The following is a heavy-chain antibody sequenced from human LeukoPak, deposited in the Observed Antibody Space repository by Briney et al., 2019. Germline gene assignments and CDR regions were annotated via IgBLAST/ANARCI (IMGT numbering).Heavy chain of an antibody. Sequence: GRSLRLSCAASGFTFDDYAMHWVRQAPGKGLEWVSGISWNSGSIGYADSVKGRFTISRDNAKNSLHLQMNSLRAEDTASYYCAKDMLRFLGGGMDVWGQGTTVTVSS. J-gene: IGHJ6*02. CDR2: ISWNSGSI. D-gene: IGHD3-3*01. CDR1: GFTFDDYA. CDR3: AKDMLRFLGGGMDV. V-gene: IGHV3-9*01.